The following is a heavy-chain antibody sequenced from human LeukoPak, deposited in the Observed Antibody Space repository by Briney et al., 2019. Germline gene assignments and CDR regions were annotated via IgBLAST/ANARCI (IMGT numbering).Heavy chain of an antibody. V-gene: IGHV4-31*03. CDR2: IYYSGST. J-gene: IGHJ4*02. CDR1: GGSISSGGHY. Sequence: SETLSHTCTVSGGSISSGGHYWSWIRQHPGKGLEWIGYIYYSGSTYYNPSLKSRVTISVDTSKNQFSLKLSSVTAADTAVYYCARGGYSYGYVLGRVEYYFDYWGQGTLVTASS. CDR3: ARGGYSYGYVLGRVEYYFDY. D-gene: IGHD5-18*01.